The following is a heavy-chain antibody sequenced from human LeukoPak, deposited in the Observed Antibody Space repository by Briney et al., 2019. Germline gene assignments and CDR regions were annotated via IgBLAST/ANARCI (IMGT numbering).Heavy chain of an antibody. CDR1: GGSISSGGYY. CDR2: IYYSGST. Sequence: TASETLSLTCTVSGGSISSGGYYWSWIRQHPGKGLEWIGYIYYSGSTYYNPSLKSRVTISVDTSKNQFSLKLSSVTAADTAVYYCARVPRYSSSWYGLGGYYFDYWGQGTLVTVSS. CDR3: ARVPRYSSSWYGLGGYYFDY. J-gene: IGHJ4*02. D-gene: IGHD6-13*01. V-gene: IGHV4-31*03.